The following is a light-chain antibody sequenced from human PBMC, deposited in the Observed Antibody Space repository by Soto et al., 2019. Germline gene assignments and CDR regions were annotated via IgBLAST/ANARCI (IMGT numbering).Light chain of an antibody. V-gene: IGKV3-20*01. J-gene: IGKJ5*01. CDR3: QQYHRWHPIT. CDR1: QNVNKR. CDR2: GAS. Sequence: EILFTRSPGSLSVFPGERASLSCRASQNVNKRLAWYQQKAGQAPRLIISGASSRANGIPDRFSGSGSGTDFTLTISRLEPEDFANYYCQQYHRWHPITFGQGTRLEIK.